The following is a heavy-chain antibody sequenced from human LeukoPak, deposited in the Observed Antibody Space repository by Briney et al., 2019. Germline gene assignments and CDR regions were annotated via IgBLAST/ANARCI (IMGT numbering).Heavy chain of an antibody. Sequence: SETLSLTCAVYGGSFSGYYWSWIRQPPGKGLEWIGEINHSGSTNYNPSLKSRVIISVDTSKNQFSLKVSSVTAADTAVYYCARRSPFYGSGSYYPSRTYYYYHYMDVWGKGTTVTISS. CDR3: ARRSPFYGSGSYYPSRTYYYYHYMDV. D-gene: IGHD3-10*01. V-gene: IGHV4-34*01. J-gene: IGHJ6*03. CDR2: INHSGST. CDR1: GGSFSGYY.